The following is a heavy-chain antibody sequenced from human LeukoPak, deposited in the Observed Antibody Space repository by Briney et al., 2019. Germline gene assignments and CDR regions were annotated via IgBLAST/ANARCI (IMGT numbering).Heavy chain of an antibody. CDR2: ISAYNGNT. J-gene: IGHJ1*01. D-gene: IGHD3-22*01. CDR3: ARDVHYYDSSGYYREYFQH. Sequence: AAVKVSCKASGYTFTSYGISWVRQAPGQGLEWVGWISAYNGNTNYAQKLQGRVTMTTDTSTSTAYMELRSLRSDDTAVYYCARDVHYYDSSGYYREYFQHWGQGTLVTVSS. V-gene: IGHV1-18*01. CDR1: GYTFTSYG.